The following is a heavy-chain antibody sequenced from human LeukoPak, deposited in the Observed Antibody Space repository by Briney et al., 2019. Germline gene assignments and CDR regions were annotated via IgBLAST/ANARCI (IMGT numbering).Heavy chain of an antibody. CDR3: AKGPDYYDSSGLLNAFDI. D-gene: IGHD3-22*01. V-gene: IGHV3-33*06. Sequence: PGGSLRLSCAASGFTFSSYGMHWVRQAPGKGLEWVAVIWYDGSNKYYADSVKGRFTVSRDNSKNTLYLQMNSLRAEDTAVYYCAKGPDYYDSSGLLNAFDIWGQGTMVTVSS. J-gene: IGHJ3*02. CDR1: GFTFSSYG. CDR2: IWYDGSNK.